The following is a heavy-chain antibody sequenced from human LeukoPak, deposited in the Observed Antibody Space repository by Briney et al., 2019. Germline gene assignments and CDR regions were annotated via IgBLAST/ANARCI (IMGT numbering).Heavy chain of an antibody. V-gene: IGHV4-59*08. CDR2: IYHSGST. CDR1: GGSISSYY. J-gene: IGHJ2*01. D-gene: IGHD1-1*01. Sequence: SETLSLTCTVSGGSISSYYWSWIRQPPGQRLEWIGYIYHSGSTNYNSSLKSRVTISVDTSKNQFSLNLSSVTAADTAVYSCARAVGVGRGTYFDLWGRGTLVTVSS. CDR3: ARAVGVGRGTYFDL.